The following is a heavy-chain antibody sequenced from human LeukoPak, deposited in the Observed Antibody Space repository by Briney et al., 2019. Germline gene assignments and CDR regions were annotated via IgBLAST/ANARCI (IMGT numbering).Heavy chain of an antibody. CDR1: GYTFTGYY. Sequence: ASVKVSCKASGYTFTGYYMHWVRQAPGQGLDRMGWINPNSGDTNYAQKFQGRVTMTRDTSISTAYMELSRLRSDDTAVYYCARVRYRLAETYIDYWGQGTLVTVSS. CDR2: INPNSGDT. CDR3: ARVRYRLAETYIDY. D-gene: IGHD3-16*01. V-gene: IGHV1-2*02. J-gene: IGHJ4*02.